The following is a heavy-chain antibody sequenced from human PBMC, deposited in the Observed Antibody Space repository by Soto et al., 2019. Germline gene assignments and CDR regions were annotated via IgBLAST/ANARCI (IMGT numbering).Heavy chain of an antibody. J-gene: IGHJ6*02. CDR1: GGSISSGGYY. D-gene: IGHD3-22*01. Sequence: SETLSLTCTVSGGSISSGGYYWSWIRQHPGKGLEWIGNIYHSGSSYYNPSLKSRVTMSVNTSKNQFSLKLTSVTAADTAVYYCAGLVYTNYALDVWGQGTTVTVSS. CDR2: IYHSGSS. V-gene: IGHV4-30-4*08. CDR3: AGLVYTNYALDV.